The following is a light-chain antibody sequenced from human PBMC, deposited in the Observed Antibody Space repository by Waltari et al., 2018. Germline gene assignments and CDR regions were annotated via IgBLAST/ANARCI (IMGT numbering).Light chain of an antibody. V-gene: IGLV2-14*03. CDR3: SSYTISSTWV. Sequence: QSALTQPASVSGSPGQSITISCTGTSSDVGLYNYVSWYQQHPGIVPKLMIFDVTNRPAGVSSRFSGSKSGNTASLTISGLQTEDEADYYCSSYTISSTWVFGGGTKLTVL. CDR1: SSDVGLYNY. CDR2: DVT. J-gene: IGLJ3*02.